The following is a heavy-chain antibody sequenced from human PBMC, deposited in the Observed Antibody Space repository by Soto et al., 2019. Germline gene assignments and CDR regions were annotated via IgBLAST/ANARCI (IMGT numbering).Heavy chain of an antibody. V-gene: IGHV4-30-2*01. CDR2: IYHSGST. D-gene: IGHD3-22*01. CDR1: GGSISSGGYS. Sequence: QLQLQESGSGLVKPSQTLSLTCAVSGGSISSGGYSWSWIRQPPGKGLAWIGYIYHSGSTYYNPSLKSRVTTSVDRSKNQFSLKLSSVTAADTAVYYCARGWDRYDSSGYYVFDYWGQGTLVTVSS. CDR3: ARGWDRYDSSGYYVFDY. J-gene: IGHJ4*02.